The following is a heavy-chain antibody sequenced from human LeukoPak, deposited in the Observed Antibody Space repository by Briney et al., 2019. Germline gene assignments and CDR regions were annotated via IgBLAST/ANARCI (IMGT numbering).Heavy chain of an antibody. CDR1: GYTFTSYG. CDR3: ASPSLLWFGDDYYYYGMDV. V-gene: IGHV1-18*01. CDR2: ISAYNGNT. Sequence: ASVNVSCKASGYTFTSYGISWVRQAPGQGLEWMGCISAYNGNTNYAQKLQGRVTMTTDTSTSTAYMELRSLRSADTAVYYCASPSLLWFGDDYYYYGMDVWGQGTTVTVSS. D-gene: IGHD3-10*01. J-gene: IGHJ6*02.